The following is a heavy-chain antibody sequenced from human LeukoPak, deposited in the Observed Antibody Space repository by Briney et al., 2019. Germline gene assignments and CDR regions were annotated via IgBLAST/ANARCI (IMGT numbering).Heavy chain of an antibody. J-gene: IGHJ6*03. V-gene: IGHV3-64*01. CDR3: ASGKAASYYYYYMDV. Sequence: GGSLRLSCAASGFTFSSYAMHWFRQAPGKGLEYVSAISSNGGSTYYANSVKGRFTISRDNSKNTLYLQMGSLRAEVMAVYYCASGKAASYYYYYMDVWGKGTTVTVSS. CDR1: GFTFSSYA. D-gene: IGHD2-15*01. CDR2: ISSNGGST.